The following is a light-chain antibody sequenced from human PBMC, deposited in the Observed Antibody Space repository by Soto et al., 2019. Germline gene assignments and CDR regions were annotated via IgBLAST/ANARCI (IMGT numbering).Light chain of an antibody. CDR1: QSFNTW. CDR2: DAS. J-gene: IGKJ1*01. Sequence: DIQMTQSPSTLSASVGDRVTITCRASQSFNTWLAWYQQKPGKAPNVLIYDASNLESGVPSRFSGSGSGTEFTLTISSLQPDDSATYYCLQQSDYTWTYGQGTRVEI. V-gene: IGKV1-5*01. CDR3: LQQSDYTWT.